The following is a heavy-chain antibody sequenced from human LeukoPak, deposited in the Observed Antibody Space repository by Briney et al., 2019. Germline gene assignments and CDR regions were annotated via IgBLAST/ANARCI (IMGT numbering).Heavy chain of an antibody. D-gene: IGHD1-26*01. CDR3: ARRSSGSPPYYFNY. CDR2: INSDGGTT. Sequence: GGSLRLSCAASGFTFSSYWMHWVRQAPGKGLVWVSRINSDGGTTNYADYVKGRFTISRDNAKNTLYLQMNSLRAEDTAVYYCARRSSGSPPYYFNYWGQGTLVTVSS. CDR1: GFTFSSYW. J-gene: IGHJ4*02. V-gene: IGHV3-74*01.